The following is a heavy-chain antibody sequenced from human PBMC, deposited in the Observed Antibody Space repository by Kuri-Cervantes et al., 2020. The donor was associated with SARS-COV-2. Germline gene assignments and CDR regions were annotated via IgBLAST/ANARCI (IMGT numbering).Heavy chain of an antibody. J-gene: IGHJ5*02. CDR3: ARHPYDYAADNWFDP. V-gene: IGHV4-38-2*01. CDR2: IYHSGST. CDR1: GYSISSGYY. D-gene: IGHD3-16*01. Sequence: SQTLSLTCAVSGYSISSGYYWGWIRQPPGKGLGWIGSIYHSGSTYYNPSLKSRVTISVDTSKNQFSLKLSSVTAADTAVYYCARHPYDYAADNWFDPWGQGTLVTVSS.